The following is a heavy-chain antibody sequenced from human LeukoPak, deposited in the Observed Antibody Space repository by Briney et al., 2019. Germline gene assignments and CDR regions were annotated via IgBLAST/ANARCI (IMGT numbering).Heavy chain of an antibody. Sequence: QSGGSLRLSCAASGFTFSSYGMHWVRQAPGKGLEWVAVISYDGSNKYYADSVKGRFTISRDNSKNTLYLQMNSLRAEDTAVYYCAKDRLKGGWVARDYFDYWGQGTLVTVSS. J-gene: IGHJ4*02. CDR3: AKDRLKGGWVARDYFDY. D-gene: IGHD6-19*01. V-gene: IGHV3-30*18. CDR1: GFTFSSYG. CDR2: ISYDGSNK.